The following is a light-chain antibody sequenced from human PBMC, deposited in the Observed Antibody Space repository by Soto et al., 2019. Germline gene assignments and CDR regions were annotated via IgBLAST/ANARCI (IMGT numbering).Light chain of an antibody. CDR2: EGS. J-gene: IGLJ2*01. V-gene: IGLV2-23*01. Sequence: QSALTQPASVSGSPGQSITISCTGTSSDVGSYNLVSWYQQHPGKAPKLMIYEGSKRPSGVSNRFSGSKSGNTASLTISGLLAEDEADHYCCSYAGSSTLVFGGGTKLTVL. CDR3: CSYAGSSTLV. CDR1: SSDVGSYNL.